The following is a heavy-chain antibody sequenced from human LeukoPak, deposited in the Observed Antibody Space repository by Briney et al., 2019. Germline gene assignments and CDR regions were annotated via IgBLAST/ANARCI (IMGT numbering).Heavy chain of an antibody. CDR2: INHSGST. D-gene: IGHD3-10*01. CDR3: ARTRTYGSGSYYHYYMDV. V-gene: IGHV4-34*01. CDR1: GGSFSGYY. J-gene: IGHJ6*03. Sequence: SETLSLTCAVYGGSFSGYYWSWIRQPPGKGLEWIGEINHSGSTNYNPSLKSRVTISVDTSKNQFSLKLSSVTAADTAVYYCARTRTYGSGSYYHYYMDVWGKGTTVTISS.